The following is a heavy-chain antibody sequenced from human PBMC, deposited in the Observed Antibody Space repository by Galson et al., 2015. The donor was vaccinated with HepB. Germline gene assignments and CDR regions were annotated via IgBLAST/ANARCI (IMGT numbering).Heavy chain of an antibody. CDR3: AKGGTGTTFGYYYYGMDV. Sequence: SLRLSCAASGFTFSSYGMHWVRQAPGKGLEWVAVISYDGSNKYYADSVKGRFTISRDNSKNTLYLQMNSLRAEDTAVYYCAKGGTGTTFGYYYYGMDVWGQGTTVTVSS. CDR1: GFTFSSYG. J-gene: IGHJ6*02. V-gene: IGHV3-30*18. CDR2: ISYDGSNK. D-gene: IGHD1-7*01.